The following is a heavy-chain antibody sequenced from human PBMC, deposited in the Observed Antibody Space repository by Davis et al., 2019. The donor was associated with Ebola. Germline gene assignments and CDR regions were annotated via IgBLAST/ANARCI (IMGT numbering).Heavy chain of an antibody. CDR3: ARTDTYYDILTGYFYYYGMDV. Sequence: SETLSLTCTVSGGSISSYYWSWIRQPPGKGLEWIGYIYYSGSTNYNPSLKSRVTISVDTSKNQFSLKLSSVTAADTAVYYCARTDTYYDILTGYFYYYGMDVWGQGTTVTVSS. J-gene: IGHJ6*02. V-gene: IGHV4-59*01. CDR2: IYYSGST. CDR1: GGSISSYY. D-gene: IGHD3-9*01.